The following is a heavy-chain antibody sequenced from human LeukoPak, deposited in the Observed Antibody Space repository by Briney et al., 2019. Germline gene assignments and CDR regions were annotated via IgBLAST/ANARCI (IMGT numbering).Heavy chain of an antibody. V-gene: IGHV3-21*01. J-gene: IGHJ4*02. Sequence: GGSLRLSCAASGFTFSSYSMNWVRQAPGKGLEWVSSISSSSSYIYYADSVKGRFTISRDNAKNTLYLQMNSLRAEDTAVYYYARDPEAARSPYYFDYWGQGTLVTVSS. CDR1: GFTFSSYS. CDR3: ARDPEAARSPYYFDY. D-gene: IGHD6-6*01. CDR2: ISSSSSYI.